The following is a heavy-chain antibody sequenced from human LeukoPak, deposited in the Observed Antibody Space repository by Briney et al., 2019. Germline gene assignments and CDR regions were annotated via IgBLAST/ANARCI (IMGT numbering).Heavy chain of an antibody. D-gene: IGHD3-3*01. V-gene: IGHV4-4*07. CDR2: IYTSGST. CDR3: ARDYDFWSGNDAFDI. Sequence: SETLSLTCTVSGGSLSSYYWSWIRQPAGKGLEWIGRIYTSGSTNYNPSLRSRVTMSVDTSKNQFSLKLSSVTAADTAVYYCARDYDFWSGNDAFDIWGQATMVTVSS. J-gene: IGHJ3*02. CDR1: GGSLSSYY.